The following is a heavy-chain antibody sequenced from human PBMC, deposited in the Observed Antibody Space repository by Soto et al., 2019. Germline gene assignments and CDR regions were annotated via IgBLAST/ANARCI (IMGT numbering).Heavy chain of an antibody. V-gene: IGHV4-59*01. D-gene: IGHD4-4*01. J-gene: IGHJ6*02. CDR3: ARDGLIYSNYRDYYYYDMDV. CDR1: GGSISSYY. Sequence: SETLSLTCTVSGGSISSYYWSWIRQPPGKGLEWIGYIYYSGSTNYNPSLKSRVTISVDTSKNQFSLKLSSVTAADTAVYYCARDGLIYSNYRDYYYYDMDVWGQGTTVT. CDR2: IYYSGST.